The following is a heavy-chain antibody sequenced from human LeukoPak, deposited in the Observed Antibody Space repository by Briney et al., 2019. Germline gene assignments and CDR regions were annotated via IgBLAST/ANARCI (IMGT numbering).Heavy chain of an antibody. Sequence: GGSLRLSCAASGFTFSSYGMHWVRQAPGKGLEWVAVIWYDGSNKYYADSVKGRFTISRDNSKNTLYLQMNSLRAEDTAVYYCARDRGSTYYFDYWGQGTLVTVSS. CDR2: IWYDGSNK. V-gene: IGHV3-33*01. CDR1: GFTFSSYG. J-gene: IGHJ4*02. D-gene: IGHD2-2*01. CDR3: ARDRGSTYYFDY.